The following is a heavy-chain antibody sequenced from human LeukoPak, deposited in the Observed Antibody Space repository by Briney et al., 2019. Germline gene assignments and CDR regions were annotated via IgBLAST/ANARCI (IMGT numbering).Heavy chain of an antibody. J-gene: IGHJ4*02. CDR3: ARGLYCSGGSCFYDY. CDR2: IYYSGST. Sequence: SETLSLTCTVSGGSISSYYWSWIRQPPGKGLEWIGYIYYSGSTNYNPSLKSRVTISVDTSKNQFSLKLSPVTAADTAVYYCARGLYCSGGSCFYDYWGQGTLVTVSS. D-gene: IGHD2-15*01. CDR1: GGSISSYY. V-gene: IGHV4-59*01.